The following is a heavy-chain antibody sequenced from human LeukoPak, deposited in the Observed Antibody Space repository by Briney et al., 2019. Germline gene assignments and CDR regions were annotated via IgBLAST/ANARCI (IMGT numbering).Heavy chain of an antibody. Sequence: ASVKVSCKASGYTFTSYYMHWVRQAPGQGLEWMGLINPSGGSTSYAQKFQGRVTMTRDTSTSTVYVELSSLRSEDTAVYYCAKYSSGYYQYFDCWGQGTLVTVSS. CDR3: AKYSSGYYQYFDC. D-gene: IGHD3-22*01. CDR2: INPSGGST. V-gene: IGHV1-46*01. J-gene: IGHJ4*02. CDR1: GYTFTSYY.